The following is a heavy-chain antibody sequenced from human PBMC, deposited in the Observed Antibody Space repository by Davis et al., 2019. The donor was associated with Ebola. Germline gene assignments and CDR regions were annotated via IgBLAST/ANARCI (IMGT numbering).Heavy chain of an antibody. CDR2: LGTSADT. CDR1: GFIFRNYV. CDR3: ARERARNTWFDP. J-gene: IGHJ5*02. Sequence: GGSLRLSCAASGFIFRNYVMSWVRQAPGKGLEWVSTLGTSADTYYADSVKGRFTISRDNFKNTLYLQMNSLRAEDTAVYYCARERARNTWFDPWGQGTLVTVSS. V-gene: IGHV3-23*01.